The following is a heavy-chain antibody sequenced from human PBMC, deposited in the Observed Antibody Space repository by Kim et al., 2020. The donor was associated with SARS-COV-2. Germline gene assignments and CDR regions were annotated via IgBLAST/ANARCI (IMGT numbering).Heavy chain of an antibody. CDR1: GSSIGSGYY. V-gene: IGHV4-38-2*02. CDR3: ARKVVSGWYNFDM. Sequence: ETLSLTCTVSGSSIGSGYYWGWIRQPPGRGLEWIGSISHSGNTYYNPSLQSRVTIFVDTSKKQFSLKLSSVTAADTAVYYCARKVVSGWYNFDMWGQG. CDR2: ISHSGNT. D-gene: IGHD6-13*01. J-gene: IGHJ3*02.